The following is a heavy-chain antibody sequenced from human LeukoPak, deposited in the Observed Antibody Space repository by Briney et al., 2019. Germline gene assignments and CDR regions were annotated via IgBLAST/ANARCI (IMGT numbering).Heavy chain of an antibody. V-gene: IGHV3-23*01. CDR1: GFTFSSYD. J-gene: IGHJ3*01. CDR3: AKRMIRGVNHDAFDL. CDR2: VSGSGGST. D-gene: IGHD3-10*01. Sequence: GGSLRLSCAASGFTFSSYDMNWVRQAPGKGLEWVSAVSGSGGSTYYADSVKGLFTISRDNSKNTLYLQMNSLRAEDTAVYYCAKRMIRGVNHDAFDLWGQGTMVTVSS.